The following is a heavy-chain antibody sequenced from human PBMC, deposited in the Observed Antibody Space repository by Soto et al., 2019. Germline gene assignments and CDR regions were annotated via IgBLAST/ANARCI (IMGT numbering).Heavy chain of an antibody. CDR3: AREVGAPSGWLDP. V-gene: IGHV3-23*01. CDR2: ISASGGLK. D-gene: IGHD1-26*01. J-gene: IGHJ5*02. CDR1: GFTFTNYA. Sequence: EVQLSESGGDLRQPGGSLRLSCAASGFTFTNYAMTWVRQTPGKGLEWVSGISASGGLKHYADSVQGRFTVSRDNSKNILYLQMDNLRDEDTGLYYCAREVGAPSGWLDPWGQGTQVTVSS.